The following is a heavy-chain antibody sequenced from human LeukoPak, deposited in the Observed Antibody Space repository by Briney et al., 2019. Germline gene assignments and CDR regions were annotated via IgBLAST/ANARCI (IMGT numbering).Heavy chain of an antibody. J-gene: IGHJ4*02. D-gene: IGHD1-26*01. CDR3: ARWGVGDY. CDR1: GFTFSSYE. V-gene: IGHV3-23*01. CDR2: ISGSGGST. Sequence: PGGSLRLSCAASGFTFSSYEMNWVRQAPGKGLEWVSTISGSGGSTYYADSVKGRFTISRDNSKNTLYLQMNSLRAEDTAVYYCARWGVGDYWGQGTLVTVSS.